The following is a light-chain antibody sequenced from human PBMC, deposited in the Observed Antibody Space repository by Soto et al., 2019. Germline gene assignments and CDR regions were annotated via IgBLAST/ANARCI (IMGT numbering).Light chain of an antibody. V-gene: IGKV1-5*03. J-gene: IGKJ2*01. CDR3: QQYNSYST. CDR2: RAS. CDR1: QSISSW. Sequence: DIQMTQFPSTLSASVGDRVTITCRASQSISSWLAWYQQKPGKAPKLLIYRASSLESGVPSRFSGSGSGTEFTLTISSLQTDDFATYYCQQYNSYSTFGQGTKLEIK.